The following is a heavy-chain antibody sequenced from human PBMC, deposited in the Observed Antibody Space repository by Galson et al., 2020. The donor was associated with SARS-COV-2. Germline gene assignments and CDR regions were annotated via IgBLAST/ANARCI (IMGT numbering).Heavy chain of an antibody. Sequence: ASETLSLTCNVSGDSLSSRSYCWGWNRQSPGKGLEWIGTISYSGSTYYNPSLMGRVTVSEDTSKNQFSLKLSSVTAADTAVYYCARVTDNFGSGTYATFDCWGQGTLVTVSA. J-gene: IGHJ4*02. CDR1: GDSLSSRSYC. CDR2: ISYSGST. V-gene: IGHV4-39*07. D-gene: IGHD3-10*01. CDR3: ARVTDNFGSGTYATFDC.